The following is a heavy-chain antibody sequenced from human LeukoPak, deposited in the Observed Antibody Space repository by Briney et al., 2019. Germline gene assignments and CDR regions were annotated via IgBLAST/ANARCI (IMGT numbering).Heavy chain of an antibody. CDR3: ARDGGVIRFGGQDV. Sequence: GGSLRLSCAASGFTFSSYWMSWVRQAPGKGLEWVANMNRDGSEKNYVDSIKGRFTISRDNAANSLYLQMNSLRVEDTAVYYCARDGGVIRFGGQDVWGQGTTVIVS. CDR2: MNRDGSEK. D-gene: IGHD3-16*01. J-gene: IGHJ6*02. CDR1: GFTFSSYW. V-gene: IGHV3-7*01.